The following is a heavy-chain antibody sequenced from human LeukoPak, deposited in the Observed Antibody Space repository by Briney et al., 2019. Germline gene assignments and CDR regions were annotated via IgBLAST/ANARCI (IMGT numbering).Heavy chain of an antibody. Sequence: SETLSLTCTVSGGSISSYYWSWIRQPPGKGLEWIGYIYYSGSTNYNPSLKSRVTISVDTSKNQFSLKLSSVTAADTAVYYCARRRTSSSWDQRRYYFDYWGQGTLVTVSS. J-gene: IGHJ4*02. CDR2: IYYSGST. V-gene: IGHV4-59*12. D-gene: IGHD6-13*01. CDR3: ARRRTSSSWDQRRYYFDY. CDR1: GGSISSYY.